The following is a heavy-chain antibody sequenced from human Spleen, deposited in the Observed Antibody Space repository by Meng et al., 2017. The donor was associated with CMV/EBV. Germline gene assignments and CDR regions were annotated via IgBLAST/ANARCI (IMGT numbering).Heavy chain of an antibody. CDR2: INHSGST. CDR1: GGSFSGYY. CDR3: ARGQGRYCSSTSCYGGWPTGLYYYYGMDV. V-gene: IGHV4-34*01. J-gene: IGHJ6*02. Sequence: SETLSLTCAVYGGSFSGYYWSWIRQPPGKGLEWIGEINHSGSTNYNPSLKSRVTISVDTSKNQFSLKLSSVTAADTAVYYCARGQGRYCSSTSCYGGWPTGLYYYYGMDVWGQGTTVTVSS. D-gene: IGHD2-2*01.